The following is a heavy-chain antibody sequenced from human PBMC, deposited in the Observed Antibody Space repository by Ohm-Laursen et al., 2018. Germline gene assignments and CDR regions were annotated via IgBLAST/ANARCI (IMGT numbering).Heavy chain of an antibody. CDR3: ARLGSSWSLDV. Sequence: SLRLSCTAPGFTFSDYYMSWIRQAPGKGLEWVAHIGGSGTTRFYTDSVKDRFTISRDNAMNSLDLQMNSLRAEDTAVYYCARLGSSWSLDVWGQGATVTVSS. CDR2: IGGSGTTR. J-gene: IGHJ6*02. V-gene: IGHV3-11*01. D-gene: IGHD6-13*01. CDR1: GFTFSDYY.